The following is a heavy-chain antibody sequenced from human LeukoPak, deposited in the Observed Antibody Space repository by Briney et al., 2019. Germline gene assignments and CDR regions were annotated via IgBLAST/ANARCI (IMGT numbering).Heavy chain of an antibody. V-gene: IGHV1-18*01. Sequence: ASVKVSCKASGYTFTSYGISWVRQAPGQGLEWMGWISAYNGNTNYAQKLQGRVTMTTDTSTSTAYMELRSLRSDDTAVYYRARVQLLLLWFGELLSNPAPDYYFDYWGQGTLVTVSS. CDR3: ARVQLLLLWFGELLSNPAPDYYFDY. CDR1: GYTFTSYG. CDR2: ISAYNGNT. J-gene: IGHJ4*02. D-gene: IGHD3-10*01.